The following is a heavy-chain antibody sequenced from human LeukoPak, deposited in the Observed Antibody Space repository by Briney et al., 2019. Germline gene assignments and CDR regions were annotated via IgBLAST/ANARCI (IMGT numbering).Heavy chain of an antibody. J-gene: IGHJ3*01. V-gene: IGHV3-64*01. CDR3: ARGGIKGPHDAYDV. D-gene: IGHD3-10*01. CDR1: GFTFSSYA. CDR2: ISPDGGTT. Sequence: GGSLRLSCAASGFTFSSYAMHWVRQAPGKGLEYVSAISPDGGTTYYPNSVKGRFTISRDNSKNTLYLQMDSLRPEDLAVYYCARGGIKGPHDAYDVWGLGTVVTVSS.